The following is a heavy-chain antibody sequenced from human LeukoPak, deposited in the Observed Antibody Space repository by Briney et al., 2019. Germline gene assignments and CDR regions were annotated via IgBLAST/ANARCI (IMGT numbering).Heavy chain of an antibody. CDR3: AKNALRFLEWLAAWAYYYGMDV. D-gene: IGHD3-3*01. CDR1: GFTFSSYA. J-gene: IGHJ6*02. CDR2: ISNSGGRT. V-gene: IGHV3-23*01. Sequence: PGGSLRLSCAASGFTFSSYAMSWVRQAPGKGLEWVSSISNSGGRTFYTDSVKGRFTISRDNSKNTLYLQMNSLRAEDTAVYYCAKNALRFLEWLAAWAYYYGMDVWGQGTTVTVSS.